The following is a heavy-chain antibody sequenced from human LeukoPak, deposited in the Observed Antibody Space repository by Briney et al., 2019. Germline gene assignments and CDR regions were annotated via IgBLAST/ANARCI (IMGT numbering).Heavy chain of an antibody. D-gene: IGHD3-22*01. V-gene: IGHV4-34*01. CDR2: INHSGST. CDR1: GGSFSGYY. Sequence: SETLPLTCAVYGGSFSGYYWSWIRQPPGKGLEWIGEINHSGSTNYNPSLKSRVTISVDTSKNQFSLKLSSVTAADTAVYYCARGPRTYYYDSSGYSWGQGTLVTVSS. CDR3: ARGPRTYYYDSSGYS. J-gene: IGHJ4*02.